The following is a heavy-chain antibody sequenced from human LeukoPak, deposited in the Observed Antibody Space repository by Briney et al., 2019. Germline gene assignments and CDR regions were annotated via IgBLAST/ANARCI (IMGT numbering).Heavy chain of an antibody. CDR1: GGSISSFY. V-gene: IGHV4-59*01. CDR2: IYYSGNT. Sequence: SETLSLTCTVSGGSISSFYWSWIRQPPGKGLEWIGYIYYSGNTNYNPSLKNRVTISVDTSKNQFSLKLSSVTAADTAVYYCARHAVVANYYYYYYMDVWGKGTTVTVSS. CDR3: ARHAVVANYYYYYYMDV. D-gene: IGHD5-12*01. J-gene: IGHJ6*03.